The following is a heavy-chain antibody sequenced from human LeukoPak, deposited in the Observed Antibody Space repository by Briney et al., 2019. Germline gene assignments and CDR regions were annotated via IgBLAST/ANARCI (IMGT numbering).Heavy chain of an antibody. D-gene: IGHD3-3*01. CDR3: ARVYYDFWSGYEYDAFDI. CDR1: GYTFTSYG. CDR2: ISAYNGNT. J-gene: IGHJ3*02. Sequence: GASVKVSCKASGYTFTSYGISLVRQAPGQGLEWMGWISAYNGNTNYAQKLQGRVTMTTDTSTSTAYMELRSLRSYDTAVYYCARVYYDFWSGYEYDAFDIWGQGTMVTVSS. V-gene: IGHV1-18*01.